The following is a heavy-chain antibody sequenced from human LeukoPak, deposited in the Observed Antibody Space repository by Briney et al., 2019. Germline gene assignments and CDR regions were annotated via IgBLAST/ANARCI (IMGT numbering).Heavy chain of an antibody. CDR2: INHSGST. CDR3: ARRSWYYYYYGMDV. D-gene: IGHD6-13*01. V-gene: IGHV4-34*01. Sequence: SETLSLTCAVYGGSFSGYYWSWIRQPPGKGLEWIGEINHSGSTNYNLSLKSRVTISVDTSKNQFSLKLSSVTAADTAVYYCARRSWYYYYYGMDVWGKGTTVTVSS. J-gene: IGHJ6*04. CDR1: GGSFSGYY.